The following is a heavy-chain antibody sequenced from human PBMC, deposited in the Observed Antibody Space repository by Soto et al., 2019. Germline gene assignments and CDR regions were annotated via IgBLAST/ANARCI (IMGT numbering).Heavy chain of an antibody. Sequence: SETLSLTCAVSGGSISSGGYSWSWIRQPPGKGLEWIGYIYHSGSTYYNPSLKSRVTISVDRSKNQFSLKLSSVTAADTAVYYCARAEPLQYFDSWGQGTLVTVSS. J-gene: IGHJ4*02. CDR2: IYHSGST. CDR1: GGSISSGGYS. D-gene: IGHD2-21*02. V-gene: IGHV4-30-2*01. CDR3: ARAEPLQYFDS.